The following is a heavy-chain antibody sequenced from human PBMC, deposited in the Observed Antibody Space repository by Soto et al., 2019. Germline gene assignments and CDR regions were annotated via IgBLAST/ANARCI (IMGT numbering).Heavy chain of an antibody. V-gene: IGHV1-18*01. CDR1: GYSFTRFG. Sequence: QVQLLQSGAEVKKPGASVRVSCKASGYSFTRFGISWVRQAPGQGLEWVGRISTYNGNTKYAQKLEGRVTVSTDTSTSTAYKGLRSLRSDDTAVYYCARDPHYSTSPQVFDYWGQRTLLTVSS. CDR2: ISTYNGNT. D-gene: IGHD6-6*01. CDR3: ARDPHYSTSPQVFDY. J-gene: IGHJ4*02.